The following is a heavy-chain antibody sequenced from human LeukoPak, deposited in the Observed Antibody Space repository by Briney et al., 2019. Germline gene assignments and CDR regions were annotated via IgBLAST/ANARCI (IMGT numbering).Heavy chain of an antibody. CDR1: GGTFSSYA. V-gene: IGHV1-69*05. CDR3: AKDPHHPTYGGNSTGSY. CDR2: IIPIFGTA. Sequence: SVKVSCKASGGTFSSYAISWVRQAPGQGLEWMGGIIPIFGTANYAQKFQGRVTITTDESTSTAYMELSSLRSEDTAVYYCAKDPHHPTYGGNSTGSYWGQGTLVTVSS. J-gene: IGHJ4*02. D-gene: IGHD4-23*01.